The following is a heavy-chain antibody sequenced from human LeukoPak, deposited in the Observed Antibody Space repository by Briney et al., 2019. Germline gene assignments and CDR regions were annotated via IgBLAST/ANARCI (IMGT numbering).Heavy chain of an antibody. V-gene: IGHV3-30*02. D-gene: IGHD6-19*01. Sequence: GGSLRLSCAASGFTFRNYGMHWVRQAPGKGLEWVALIWYDGSNKYCADSVKGRFTISRDNSKNMLYLQMNSLRTEDTAVYYCATLRSDSSGWYYFDYWGQGTLVTVSS. J-gene: IGHJ4*02. CDR3: ATLRSDSSGWYYFDY. CDR2: IWYDGSNK. CDR1: GFTFRNYG.